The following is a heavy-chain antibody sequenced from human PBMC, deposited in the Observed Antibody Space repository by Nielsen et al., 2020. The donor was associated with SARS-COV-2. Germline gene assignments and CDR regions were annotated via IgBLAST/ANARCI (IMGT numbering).Heavy chain of an antibody. Sequence: GGSLRLSCVASGFIFSSYAMNWVRQAPGKGPEWVSTTSGSGGRTYYADSVKGRFTISRDNSKNTLYLQMNSLRAEDTAVYYCALRYCGGDCYSGDWGQGTLVTVSS. CDR1: GFIFSSYA. V-gene: IGHV3-23*01. CDR2: TSGSGGRT. J-gene: IGHJ4*02. D-gene: IGHD2-21*02. CDR3: ALRYCGGDCYSGD.